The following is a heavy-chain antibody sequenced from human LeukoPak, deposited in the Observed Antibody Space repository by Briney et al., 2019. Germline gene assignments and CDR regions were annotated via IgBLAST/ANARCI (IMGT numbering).Heavy chain of an antibody. CDR2: ISGSGGST. CDR3: AKLGAMIVVVISFDY. V-gene: IGHV3-23*01. J-gene: IGHJ4*02. CDR1: GFTFSSYA. D-gene: IGHD3-22*01. Sequence: GGSLRLSCAASGFTFSSYATSWVRQAPGKGPEWVSAISGSGGSTYYADSVKGRFTISRDNSKNTLYLQMNSLRAEDTAVYYCAKLGAMIVVVISFDYWGQGTLVTVSS.